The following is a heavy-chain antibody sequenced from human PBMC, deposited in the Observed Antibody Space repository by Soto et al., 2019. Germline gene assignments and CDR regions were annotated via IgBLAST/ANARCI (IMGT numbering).Heavy chain of an antibody. V-gene: IGHV3-15*01. D-gene: IGHD3-10*01. CDR3: VTDRGGGMDV. CDR2: IKRKIDGETT. Sequence: EVQLVESGGGMVMPGGSLRLSCAASGFTFSDAWMTWIRQAPGKGLQCVGRIKRKIDGETTDYAAPVKGRFTISRDDSKNTLYRQRDSLKVEDTAMYYCVTDRGGGMDVWGQGTTVTVSS. CDR1: GFTFSDAW. J-gene: IGHJ6*01.